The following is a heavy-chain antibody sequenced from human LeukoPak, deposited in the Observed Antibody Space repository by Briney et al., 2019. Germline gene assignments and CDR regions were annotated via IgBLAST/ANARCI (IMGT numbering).Heavy chain of an antibody. CDR1: GFTFSSYA. CDR3: AAIVVVIRSSDAFDI. CDR2: ISGSGGST. J-gene: IGHJ3*02. Sequence: PGGSLRLSCAVSGFTFSSYAMSWVRQAPGKGLEWVSAISGSGGSTYYADSVKGRFTISRDNSKNTLYLQMNSLRAEDTAVYYCAAIVVVIRSSDAFDIWGQGTMVTVSS. D-gene: IGHD3-22*01. V-gene: IGHV3-23*01.